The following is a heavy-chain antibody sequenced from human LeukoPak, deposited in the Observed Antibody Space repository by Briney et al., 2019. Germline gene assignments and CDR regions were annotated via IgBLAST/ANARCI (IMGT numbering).Heavy chain of an antibody. V-gene: IGHV1-2*02. CDR3: AKGIATAGTWPIDPDYPDY. CDR2: INPNSGDT. J-gene: IGHJ4*02. Sequence: ASVKVSCKASGYTFTDYYMHWVRQGPGQGLEWMGWINPNSGDTNYAEKFQVRVTMTRDTSISTGYMELSRLSSDDAALYYCAKGIATAGTWPIDPDYPDYWGQGTLVTVSS. CDR1: GYTFTDYY. D-gene: IGHD6-13*01.